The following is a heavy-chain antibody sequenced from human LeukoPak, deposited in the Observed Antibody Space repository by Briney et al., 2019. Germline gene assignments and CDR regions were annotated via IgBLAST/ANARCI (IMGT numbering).Heavy chain of an antibody. CDR1: GFTFSSYA. Sequence: GRSLRLSCAASGFTFSSYAIHWVRQAPGKGLQWVAVISYDGSNKYYADSVKGRFTISRDNSNNTLYLQMNSLRAEDTAVYYCARARSGYYLPYFDYWRQGTLVTVSS. J-gene: IGHJ4*02. V-gene: IGHV3-30-3*01. CDR3: ARARSGYYLPYFDY. D-gene: IGHD3-22*01. CDR2: ISYDGSNK.